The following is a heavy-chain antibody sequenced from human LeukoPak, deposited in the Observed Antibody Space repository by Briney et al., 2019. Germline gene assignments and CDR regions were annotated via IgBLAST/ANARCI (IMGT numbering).Heavy chain of an antibody. V-gene: IGHV4-39*01. CDR1: GGSISSSTYY. CDR3: ARHRKERVPAATAVYYYYMDV. D-gene: IGHD2-2*01. J-gene: IGHJ6*03. CDR2: IFYGGST. Sequence: SETLSLTCTVSGGSISSSTYYWGWIRQPPGKGLEWIGSIFYGGSTSYNPSLKSRVTISVDTSKNQFSLKLSSVTAADTAMYYCARHRKERVPAATAVYYYYMDVWGKGTTVTVSS.